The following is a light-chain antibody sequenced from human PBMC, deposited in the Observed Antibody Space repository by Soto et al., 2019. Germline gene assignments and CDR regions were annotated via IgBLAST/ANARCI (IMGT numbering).Light chain of an antibody. Sequence: QSVLTQPPSVSGAPGQRVTIPCTGSSSNIGSFYDVHWYQQLPGTVPKLLIYGDNNRPSGVPDRFSGSKSGTSATLAITGLQPEDEADYYCQSYDNSLSHVVFGGGTKLTVL. CDR3: QSYDNSLSHVV. CDR2: GDN. V-gene: IGLV1-40*01. CDR1: SSNIGSFYD. J-gene: IGLJ2*01.